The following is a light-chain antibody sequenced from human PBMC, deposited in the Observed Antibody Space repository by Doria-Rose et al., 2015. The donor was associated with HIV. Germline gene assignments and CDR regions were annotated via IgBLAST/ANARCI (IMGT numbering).Light chain of an antibody. CDR1: NSNIGAGYD. V-gene: IGLV1-40*01. CDR3: RSYDNSLSGCVM. J-gene: IGLJ3*02. CDR2: DTS. Sequence: QSVLTQPPSVSGAPGQRVTISCTGSNSNIGAGYDVHWYQQLPGTVHQLLISDTSTRPSGVPGRFSGAKSGTSASLAITGLKAVEEADYCRRSYDNSLSGCVMFGGGTKLAVL.